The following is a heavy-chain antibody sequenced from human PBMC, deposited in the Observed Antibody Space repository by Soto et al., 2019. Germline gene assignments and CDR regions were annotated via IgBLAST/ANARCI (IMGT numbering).Heavy chain of an antibody. CDR2: MNPNSGNT. Sequence: ASVKVSCKASGYTFTSYDINWVRQATGQGLEWMGWMNPNSGNTGYAQKFQGRVTMTRNTSISTAYMELSSLRSEDTAVYYCARGSPYYDFWCGYWFDPWGQGTLVTVSS. J-gene: IGHJ5*02. CDR1: GYTFTSYD. V-gene: IGHV1-8*02. D-gene: IGHD3-3*01. CDR3: ARGSPYYDFWCGYWFDP.